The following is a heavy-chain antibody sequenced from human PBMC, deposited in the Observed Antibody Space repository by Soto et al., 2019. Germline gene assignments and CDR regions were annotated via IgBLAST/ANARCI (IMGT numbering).Heavy chain of an antibody. Sequence: SVKVSCKASGYTFSTYGMHWVRQAPGQSLEWMGWLNGGTGQTRYSQRFQDRVIITRDTSASTGYMELSSLRSEDTAVYYCARGKGMEENYFYYGLDIWGQGTTVTVSS. CDR2: LNGGTGQT. V-gene: IGHV1-3*01. CDR1: GYTFSTYG. CDR3: ARGKGMEENYFYYGLDI. D-gene: IGHD1-1*01. J-gene: IGHJ6*02.